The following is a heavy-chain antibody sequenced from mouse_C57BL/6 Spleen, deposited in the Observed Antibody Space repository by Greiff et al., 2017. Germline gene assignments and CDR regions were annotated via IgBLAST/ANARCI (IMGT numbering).Heavy chain of an antibody. CDR1: GFNIKDDY. V-gene: IGHV14-4*01. D-gene: IGHD2-3*01. J-gene: IGHJ1*03. CDR2: IDPENGDT. Sequence: VQLQQSGAELVRPGASVKLSCTASGFNIKDDYMHWVKQRPEQGLEWIGWIDPENGDTEYAAKFQGKATMTADTSSNTAYLQLSSLTSEDTAVYYWTTRYDGYWYFDFWGKGTTVTVSS. CDR3: TTRYDGYWYFDF.